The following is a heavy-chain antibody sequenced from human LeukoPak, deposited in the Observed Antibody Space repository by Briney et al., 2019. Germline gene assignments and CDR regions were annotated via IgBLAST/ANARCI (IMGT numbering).Heavy chain of an antibody. V-gene: IGHV3-23*01. D-gene: IGHD3-10*01. J-gene: IGHJ4*02. CDR2: ISGSGGST. CDR3: AKDSVPYYYGSGSYPDY. CDR1: GFTFNNYA. Sequence: GGSLRLSCAASGFTFNNYAMSWVRQAPGKGLEWVSGISGSGGSTYYADSVKGRFAISRDNSKNTLYLQMNSLTAEDTAVYYCAKDSVPYYYGSGSYPDYWGQGTLVTVSS.